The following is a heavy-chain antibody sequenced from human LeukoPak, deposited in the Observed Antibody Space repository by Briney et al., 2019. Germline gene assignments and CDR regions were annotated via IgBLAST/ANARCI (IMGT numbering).Heavy chain of an antibody. J-gene: IGHJ4*02. CDR2: INPSGGST. CDR3: ARGVQKWLALFDY. V-gene: IGHV1-46*01. CDR1: GYKLTNNW. D-gene: IGHD6-19*01. Sequence: GESLKISCKISGYKLTNNWIGWVRQVPGKGLEWMGIINPSGGSTSYAQKFQGRVTMTRDTSTSTVYMELSSLRSEDTAVYYCARGVQKWLALFDYWGQGTLVTVSS.